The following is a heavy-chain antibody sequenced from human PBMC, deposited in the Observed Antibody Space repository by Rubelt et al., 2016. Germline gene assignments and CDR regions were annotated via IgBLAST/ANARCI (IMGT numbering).Heavy chain of an antibody. CDR2: IWSDGSNK. J-gene: IGHJ4*02. CDR3: ARVGYSSGWIRN. V-gene: IGHV3-33*01. Sequence: VRQAPGKGLEWVAVIWSDGSNKYYVDSVKGRFTISRDNSKNTVYLQLNSLRAEDTAIYYCARVGYSSGWIRNWGQGTLVTVSS. D-gene: IGHD6-19*01.